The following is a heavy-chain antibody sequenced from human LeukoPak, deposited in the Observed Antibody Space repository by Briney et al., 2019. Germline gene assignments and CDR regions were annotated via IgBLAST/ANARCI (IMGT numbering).Heavy chain of an antibody. CDR2: ISSSGGNI. Sequence: LSLTCTVSGGSISSGGYYWSWVRQAPGKGLEWVSYISSSGGNIYYADSVKGRFTISRDNAKNSLYLQMNSLRAEDTAVYYCTRVAAGGWEGYWGQGILVTVSS. CDR3: TRVAAGGWEGY. J-gene: IGHJ4*02. CDR1: GGSISSGGYY. V-gene: IGHV3-11*04. D-gene: IGHD6-13*01.